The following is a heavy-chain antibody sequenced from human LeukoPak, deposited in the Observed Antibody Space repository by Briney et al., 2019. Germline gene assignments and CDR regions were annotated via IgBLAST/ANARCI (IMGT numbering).Heavy chain of an antibody. CDR2: IIPIFGTA. CDR1: GGTFSSYA. V-gene: IGHV1-69*13. D-gene: IGHD1-26*01. CDR3: ARDRSGSYYSYFDY. Sequence: ASVKVSCKASGGTFSSYAISWVRQAPGQGLEWMGGIIPIFGTANYAQKFQGRVTITADESTSTAYMELSSLRSEDTAVYYCARDRSGSYYSYFDYWGQGTLVTVSS. J-gene: IGHJ4*02.